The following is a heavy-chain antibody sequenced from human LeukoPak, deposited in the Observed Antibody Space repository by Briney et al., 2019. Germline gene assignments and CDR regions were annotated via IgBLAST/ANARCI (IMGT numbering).Heavy chain of an antibody. CDR3: ARKSKPQTSPGYYGMDV. D-gene: IGHD1-14*01. Sequence: ASVKVSCKASGYTFTNNYLHWVRQAPGQGLEWMGIINPSGGSTSYAQKFQGRVTMTRDTSTSTVYMELSSLRSEDTAVYYCARKSKPQTSPGYYGMDVWGQGTTVTVSS. CDR2: INPSGGST. CDR1: GYTFTNNY. J-gene: IGHJ6*02. V-gene: IGHV1-46*01.